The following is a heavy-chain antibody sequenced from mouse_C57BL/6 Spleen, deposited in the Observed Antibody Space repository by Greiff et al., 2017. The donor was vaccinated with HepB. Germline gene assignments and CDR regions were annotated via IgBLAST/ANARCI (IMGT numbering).Heavy chain of an antibody. Sequence: QVQLKESGAELARPGASVKMSCKASGYTFTSYTMHWVKQRPGQGLEWIGNINPSSGYTKYNQKFKDKATLTADKSSSTAYMQLSSLTSEDSAVYYCARGYYGSSSFAYWGQGTLVTVSA. CDR3: ARGYYGSSSFAY. CDR1: GYTFTSYT. D-gene: IGHD1-1*01. J-gene: IGHJ3*01. V-gene: IGHV1-4*01. CDR2: INPSSGYT.